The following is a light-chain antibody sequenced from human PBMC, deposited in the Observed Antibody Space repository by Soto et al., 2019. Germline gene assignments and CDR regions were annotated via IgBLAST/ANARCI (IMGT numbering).Light chain of an antibody. CDR3: QHDDNSLLT. V-gene: IGKV3-20*01. CDR1: QSVSNNY. CDR2: GAS. J-gene: IGKJ5*01. Sequence: EIVLTQSPGTLYLSPGERATLSCRASQSVSNNYLAWYQQKPGQAPRLLIYGASNRATGIPDRFSGSGSGTDFTLSISRLEPADFAVYYCQHDDNSLLTFGPGTRLEIK.